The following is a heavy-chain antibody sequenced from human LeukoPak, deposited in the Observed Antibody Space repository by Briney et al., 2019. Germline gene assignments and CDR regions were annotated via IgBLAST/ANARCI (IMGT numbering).Heavy chain of an antibody. V-gene: IGHV1-2*02. CDR1: GYTFTGYY. CDR2: INPNSGGT. Sequence: ASVKVSCKASGYTFTGYYMHWVRQAPGQGLEWMGWINPNSGGTNYAQKFQGRVTMTRDTSISTAYMELSRLRSDDTAVYYCARRRPHYDSSGYLAIDYWGQGTLVTVSS. CDR3: ARRRPHYDSSGYLAIDY. D-gene: IGHD3-22*01. J-gene: IGHJ4*02.